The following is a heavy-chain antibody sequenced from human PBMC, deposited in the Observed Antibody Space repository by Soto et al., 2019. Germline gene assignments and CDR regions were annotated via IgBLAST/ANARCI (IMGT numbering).Heavy chain of an antibody. J-gene: IGHJ3*02. CDR1: GFTFNSYS. Sequence: GGSLRLSCAASGFTFNSYSMNWVRQAPGKGLEWVSYISGGSGTIYYADSVKGRFTISRDNAKKSLYLQMNSLRDEDTAVYYCARGRVKSVVGATLDAFDIWGQGTMVTVSS. CDR2: ISGGSGTI. V-gene: IGHV3-48*02. D-gene: IGHD1-26*01. CDR3: ARGRVKSVVGATLDAFDI.